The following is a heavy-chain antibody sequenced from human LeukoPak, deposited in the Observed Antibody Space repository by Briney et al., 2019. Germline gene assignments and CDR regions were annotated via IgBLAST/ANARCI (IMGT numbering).Heavy chain of an antibody. CDR2: ISDSGGRT. D-gene: IGHD3-22*01. V-gene: IGHV3-23*01. Sequence: PGGSLRLSCAVSGITRSNYGMSWVRQAPGKGLEWVAGISDSGGRTNYADSVKGRFTISRDNPKNTLCLQMNSLRAEDTAVYFCAKRGVVIRVILVGFHKEAYYFDSWGQGALVTVSS. CDR3: AKRGVVIRVILVGFHKEAYYFDS. J-gene: IGHJ4*02. CDR1: GITRSNYG.